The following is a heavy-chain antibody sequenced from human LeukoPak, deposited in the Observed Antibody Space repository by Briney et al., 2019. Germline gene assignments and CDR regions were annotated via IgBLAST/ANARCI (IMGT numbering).Heavy chain of an antibody. CDR3: ARGTWATLYYYYMDV. Sequence: GGSLRLSCAASGFTFSNAWMSWVRHAPGKGLVWVSRINSDGSSTSYADSVKGRFTISRDNAKNTLYLQMNSLRAEDTAVYYCARGTWATLYYYYMDVWGKGTTVTVSS. D-gene: IGHD5-24*01. CDR1: GFTFSNAW. J-gene: IGHJ6*03. V-gene: IGHV3-74*01. CDR2: INSDGSST.